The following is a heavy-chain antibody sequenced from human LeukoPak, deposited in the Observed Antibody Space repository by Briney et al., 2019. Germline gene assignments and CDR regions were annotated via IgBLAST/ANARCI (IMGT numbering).Heavy chain of an antibody. V-gene: IGHV3-23*01. Sequence: GGSLRLSCAASGFTFSSYAMSWVRQAPGKGLEWVSAISGSGGSTYYADSVKGRFTIPRDNSKNTLYLQMNSLRAEDTAVYFCAKDRPNYYGSNGHYYRRDGDYWGQGTLVTVSS. CDR3: AKDRPNYYGSNGHYYRRDGDY. CDR1: GFTFSSYA. D-gene: IGHD3-22*01. J-gene: IGHJ4*02. CDR2: ISGSGGST.